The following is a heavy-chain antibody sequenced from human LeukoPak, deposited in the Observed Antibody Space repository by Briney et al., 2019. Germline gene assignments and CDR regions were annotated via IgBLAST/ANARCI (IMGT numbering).Heavy chain of an antibody. CDR3: ARRHSYGLY. J-gene: IGHJ4*02. V-gene: IGHV4-34*01. Sequence: SETLSLTCAVYGGSFSGYYWSWIRQPPGKGLEWIGEINHSGSTNYNPSLKSRVTISVDASKNQFSLKLSSVTAADTAVYYCARRHSYGLYWGQGTLVTVSS. D-gene: IGHD5-18*01. CDR1: GGSFSGYY. CDR2: INHSGST.